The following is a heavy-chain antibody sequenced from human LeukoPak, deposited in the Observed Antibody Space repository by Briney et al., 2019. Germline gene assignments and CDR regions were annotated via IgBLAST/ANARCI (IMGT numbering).Heavy chain of an antibody. D-gene: IGHD3-10*01. J-gene: IGHJ6*02. CDR3: AGPRNYYGSGSYRPNYYGMDV. CDR2: MNPNSGNT. Sequence: GASVKVSCKASGYTFTSYDINWVRQATGQGLEWMGWMNPNSGNTGYAQKFQGRVTMTTGTSTSTAYMELRSLRSDDTAVYYCAGPRNYYGSGSYRPNYYGMDVWGQGTTVTVSS. CDR1: GYTFTSYD. V-gene: IGHV1-8*01.